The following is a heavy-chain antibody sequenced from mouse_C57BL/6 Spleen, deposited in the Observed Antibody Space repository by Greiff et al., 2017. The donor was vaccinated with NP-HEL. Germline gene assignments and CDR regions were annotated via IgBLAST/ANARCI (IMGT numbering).Heavy chain of an antibody. J-gene: IGHJ4*01. CDR1: GYTFTSYW. V-gene: IGHV1-50*01. CDR2: IDPSDSYT. D-gene: IGHD2-5*01. CDR3: ARRSNYPYAMDY. Sequence: QVQLQQPGAELVKPGASVKLSCKASGYTFTSYWMQWVKQRPGQGLEWIGEIDPSDSYTNYNQKFKGKATLTVDKSSSTAYMQLSSLTSEDSAVYYCARRSNYPYAMDYWGQGTSVTVSS.